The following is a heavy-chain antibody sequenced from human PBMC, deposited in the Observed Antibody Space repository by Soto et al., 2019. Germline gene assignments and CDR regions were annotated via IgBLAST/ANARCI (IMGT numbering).Heavy chain of an antibody. J-gene: IGHJ6*02. CDR1: GFTFSSYA. CDR2: ISGSGGST. Sequence: GGSLRLSCAAPGFTFSSYAMSWVRQAPGKGLGWVSAISGSGGSTYYADSVKGRFTISRDNSKNTLYLQMNSLRAEDTAVYYCAKDGVAAAGTPLDVWGQGTTVTVSS. D-gene: IGHD6-13*01. CDR3: AKDGVAAAGTPLDV. V-gene: IGHV3-23*01.